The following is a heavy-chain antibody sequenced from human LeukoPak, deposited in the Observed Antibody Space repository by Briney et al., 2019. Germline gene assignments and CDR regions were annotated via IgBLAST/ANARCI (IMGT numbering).Heavy chain of an antibody. CDR3: ARDGNYGSGNSYSSAADGFDI. D-gene: IGHD3-10*01. CDR1: GFTFSSYG. V-gene: IGHV3-30*03. Sequence: GGSLRLSCAASGFTFSSYGMHWVRQAPGKGLEWVAVISYDGSNKYYADSVKGRFTISRDNSKNTLYLQMNSLRAEDTAVYYCARDGNYGSGNSYSSAADGFDIWGQGTMVTVSS. J-gene: IGHJ3*02. CDR2: ISYDGSNK.